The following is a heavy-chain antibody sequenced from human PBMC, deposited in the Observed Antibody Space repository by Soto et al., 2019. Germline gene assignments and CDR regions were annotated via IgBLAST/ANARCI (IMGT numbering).Heavy chain of an antibody. V-gene: IGHV3-30*03. CDR3: ARGSSGTCDY. D-gene: IGHD1-26*01. Sequence: QVQLVESGGGVVQPGRSLRLSCAASGFTLSSYGMHWVRQAPGKGLEWVAAISHDGRNEYYADSVKGRFTISRDNSKSTLYLQINSPGAEDTAVYYCARGSSGTCDYWGQGTLVTVSS. CDR1: GFTLSSYG. J-gene: IGHJ4*02. CDR2: ISHDGRNE.